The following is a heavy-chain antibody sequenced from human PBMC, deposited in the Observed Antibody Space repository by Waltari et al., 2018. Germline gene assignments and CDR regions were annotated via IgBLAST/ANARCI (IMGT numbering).Heavy chain of an antibody. J-gene: IGHJ6*03. Sequence: QVQLQESGPGLVKPSGTLSLTCAVSGGSISSSNWWSWVRQPPGKGLEWIGEIYHSGSTNYNPSRKSRVTISVDKSKNQVSLKLSSVTAADTAVYYCASARVLRNYYMDVWGKGTTVTVSS. D-gene: IGHD4-17*01. CDR2: IYHSGST. V-gene: IGHV4-4*02. CDR1: GGSISSSNW. CDR3: ASARVLRNYYMDV.